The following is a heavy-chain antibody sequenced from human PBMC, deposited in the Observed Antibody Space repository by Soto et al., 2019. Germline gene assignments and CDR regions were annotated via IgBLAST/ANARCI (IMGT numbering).Heavy chain of an antibody. Sequence: SVKVSCKASGFTFTSSAVQWVRQARGQRLEWIGWIVVGSGNTNYAQKFQERVTITRDTSTSTAYMELSSLRAEDTAVYYCATGGGGYCSGGSCYPYYYYGMDVWGQGTTVTVSS. CDR3: ATGGGGYCSGGSCYPYYYYGMDV. D-gene: IGHD2-15*01. J-gene: IGHJ6*02. V-gene: IGHV1-58*01. CDR2: IVVGSGNT. CDR1: GFTFTSSA.